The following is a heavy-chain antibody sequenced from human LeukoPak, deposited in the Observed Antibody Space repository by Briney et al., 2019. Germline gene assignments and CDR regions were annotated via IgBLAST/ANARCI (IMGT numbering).Heavy chain of an antibody. CDR2: ITSYNGNT. CDR1: GYTFTSYG. J-gene: IGHJ4*02. V-gene: IGHV1-18*01. D-gene: IGHD2-2*01. CDR3: ARRRGLYCSSTSCYIDY. Sequence: ASVKVSCKASGYTFTSYGISWVRQAPGQGLEWMGWITSYNGNTNYAQKLQGRVTMTTDTSTSIAYMELRSLRSDDTAVYYCARRRGLYCSSTSCYIDYWGQGTLVTVSS.